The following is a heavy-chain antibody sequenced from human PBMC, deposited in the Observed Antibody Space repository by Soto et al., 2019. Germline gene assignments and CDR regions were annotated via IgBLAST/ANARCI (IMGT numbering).Heavy chain of an antibody. CDR2: ISAYNGNT. J-gene: IGHJ4*02. CDR1: GYRYTNYA. V-gene: IGHV1-18*01. CDR3: ARDPPPPDY. Sequence: ASVKVSCKDSGYRYTNYAISCMRQAPGQGLEWMGWISAYNGNTNYAQKLQGRVTMTTDTSTSTAYMELRSLRSNDTAVYYCARDPPPPDYWGQGTLVTVSS.